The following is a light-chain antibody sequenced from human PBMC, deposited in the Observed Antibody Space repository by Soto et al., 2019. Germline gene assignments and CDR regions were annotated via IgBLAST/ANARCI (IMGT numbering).Light chain of an antibody. CDR2: AAS. Sequence: ALQMTQSPSSLSASVGDRVTITCRASQDIRNDLGWYQEKVGQAPKFLIYAASNLQSGVPSRFSGSGSGTEFTLTISSLQPEDFATYYCLQENSYPWTFGQGTKVEI. CDR1: QDIRND. CDR3: LQENSYPWT. J-gene: IGKJ1*01. V-gene: IGKV1-6*01.